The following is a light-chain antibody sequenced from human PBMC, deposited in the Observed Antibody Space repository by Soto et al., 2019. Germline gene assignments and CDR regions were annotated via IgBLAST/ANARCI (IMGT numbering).Light chain of an antibody. J-gene: IGLJ2*01. V-gene: IGLV2-14*01. CDR2: DVT. CDR1: SSDVGGYNY. Sequence: QSALTQPASVSGSPGQSITISCTGTSSDVGGYNYVSWYQQHPGKAPKLMIYDVTNRPSGVSNRFSGSKSGNTASLTISGXXAEDEAXYYCSSYTSSSTLVVFGGGTKLTVL. CDR3: SSYTSSSTLVV.